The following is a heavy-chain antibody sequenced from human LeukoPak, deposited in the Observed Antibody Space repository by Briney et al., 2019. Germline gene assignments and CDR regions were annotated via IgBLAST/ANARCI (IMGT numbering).Heavy chain of an antibody. V-gene: IGHV3-21*01. CDR3: ARVCSSTSCYDY. CDR1: GFTFSSYS. D-gene: IGHD2-2*01. J-gene: IGHJ4*02. Sequence: PGGSLRLSCAASGFTFSSYSMNWVRQAPGKGLEWVSSISSSSSYIYYADSVEGRFTISRDNAKNSLYLQMNSLRAEDTAVYYCARVCSSTSCYDYWGQGTLVTVSS. CDR2: ISSSSSYI.